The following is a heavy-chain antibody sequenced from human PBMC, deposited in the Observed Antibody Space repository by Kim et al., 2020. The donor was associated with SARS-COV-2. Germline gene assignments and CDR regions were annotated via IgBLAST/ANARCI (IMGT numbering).Heavy chain of an antibody. J-gene: IGHJ4*02. Sequence: GGSLRLSCAASGFDFSTYAMSWVRQTPEKGLEWVSTISGRGDVTYLADSVKGRFTVSRDNSNNTLYLQLISLGAEDTAIYYCAKHRRGWSPVAPFDYWGQGTLVTVSS. CDR3: AKHRRGWSPVAPFDY. CDR2: ISGRGDVT. D-gene: IGHD3-3*01. V-gene: IGHV3-23*01. CDR1: GFDFSTYA.